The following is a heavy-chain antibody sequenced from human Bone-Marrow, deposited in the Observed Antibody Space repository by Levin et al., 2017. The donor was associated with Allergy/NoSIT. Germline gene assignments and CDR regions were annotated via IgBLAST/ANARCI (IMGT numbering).Heavy chain of an antibody. CDR2: INSNGGNT. Sequence: GGSLRLSCSASGFTFSSYTMHWVRQAPGKGLEYVSAINSNGGNTYYADSVKGRFTSSRDNSENTLYLQMSSLRVEDTAVYYCETSPYCSGGSCYSSGIWGQGTMVTVSS. CDR3: ETSPYCSGGSCYSSGI. V-gene: IGHV3-64D*06. CDR1: GFTFSSYT. D-gene: IGHD2-15*01. J-gene: IGHJ3*02.